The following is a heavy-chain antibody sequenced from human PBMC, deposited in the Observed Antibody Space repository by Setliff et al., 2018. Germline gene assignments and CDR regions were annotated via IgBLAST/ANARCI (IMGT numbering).Heavy chain of an antibody. CDR3: AKALPPGQIGGYYYEMGSVHNCFLDV. Sequence: GASVKVSCKASGGTFSSYGISWVRQAPGQGLEWMGGTIPMFGTTNYARKFQGRVTIITDESPSTAYMQLSSLGSEDTAVYYCAKALPPGQIGGYYYEMGSVHNCFLDVWGKGTTVTVSS. CDR1: GGTFSSYG. D-gene: IGHD3-22*01. J-gene: IGHJ6*04. CDR2: TIPMFGTT. V-gene: IGHV1-69*05.